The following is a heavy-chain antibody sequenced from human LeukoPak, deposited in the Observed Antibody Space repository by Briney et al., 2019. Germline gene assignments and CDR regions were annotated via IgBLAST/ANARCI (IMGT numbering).Heavy chain of an antibody. D-gene: IGHD3-16*01. Sequence: SETLSLTCAVYGGSFSGYYWSWIRQPRGKGLEWIGEINHSGSTNYNPSLKSRVTISVDTSKNQFSLKLSSVTAADTAVYYCARSLYLGYYDYVWGSYAYWGQGTLVTVSS. CDR1: GGSFSGYY. CDR2: INHSGST. CDR3: ARSLYLGYYDYVWGSYAY. J-gene: IGHJ4*02. V-gene: IGHV4-34*01.